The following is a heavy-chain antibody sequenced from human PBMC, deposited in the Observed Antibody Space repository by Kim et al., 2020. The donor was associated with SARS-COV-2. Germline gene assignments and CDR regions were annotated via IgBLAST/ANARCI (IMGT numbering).Heavy chain of an antibody. CDR1: GFTFNSYA. D-gene: IGHD3-10*01. CDR3: ARDRDGSGSCYDA. V-gene: IGHV3-30*04. J-gene: IGHJ5*02. Sequence: GGSLRLSCTASGFTFNSYAMHWVRQAPGKGLEWVASISYDGNKKYYADSVKGRFTISRDKSKNTLYLQMNSLRPEDTAVYYCARDRDGSGSCYDAWGQGTLVTVSS. CDR2: ISYDGNKK.